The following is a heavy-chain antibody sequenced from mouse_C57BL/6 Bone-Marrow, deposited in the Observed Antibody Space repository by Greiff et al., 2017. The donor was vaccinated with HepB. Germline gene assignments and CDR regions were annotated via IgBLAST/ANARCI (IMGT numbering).Heavy chain of an antibody. D-gene: IGHD1-1*02. CDR1: GFTFSDFY. CDR2: SRNKANDYTT. CDR3: ARGVRGGSYFDY. V-gene: IGHV7-1*01. J-gene: IGHJ2*01. Sequence: EVKLVESGGGLVQSGRSLRLSCATSGFTFSDFYMEWVRQAPGKGLEWIAASRNKANDYTTEYKASVKGRFIVSRDTSQSILYLQMNALRAEDTAIYDCARGVRGGSYFDYWGQGTTLTVSS.